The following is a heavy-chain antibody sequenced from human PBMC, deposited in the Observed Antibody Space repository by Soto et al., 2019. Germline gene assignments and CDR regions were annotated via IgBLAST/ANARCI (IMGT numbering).Heavy chain of an antibody. V-gene: IGHV3-30*18. CDR1: GFTFSSYG. CDR2: ISYDGSNK. J-gene: IGHJ6*02. Sequence: GGSLRLSCAASGFTFSSYGMHWVRQAPGKGLGWVAVISYDGSNKYYADSVKGRFTISRDNSKNTLYLQMNSLRAEDTAVYYCAKDVLRFLEWLAFYGMDVWGQGTTVTVSS. D-gene: IGHD3-3*01. CDR3: AKDVLRFLEWLAFYGMDV.